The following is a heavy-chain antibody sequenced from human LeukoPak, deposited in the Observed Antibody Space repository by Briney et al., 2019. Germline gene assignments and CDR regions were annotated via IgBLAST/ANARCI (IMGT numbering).Heavy chain of an antibody. Sequence: GGSLRLSCAASGFTFSSYAMSWVRQAPGKGLEWVSAITGSGGSTYYADSVKGRFTISRDNSKNTLYLQMNSLRVEDTAVYYCAKGAPYYYDSSGYPGFDPWGQGTLVTVSS. V-gene: IGHV3-23*01. CDR2: ITGSGGST. CDR1: GFTFSSYA. J-gene: IGHJ5*02. CDR3: AKGAPYYYDSSGYPGFDP. D-gene: IGHD3-22*01.